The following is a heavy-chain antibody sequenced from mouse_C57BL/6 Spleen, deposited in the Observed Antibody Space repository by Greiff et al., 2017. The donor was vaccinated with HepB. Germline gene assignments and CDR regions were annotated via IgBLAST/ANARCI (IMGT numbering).Heavy chain of an antibody. D-gene: IGHD1-1*01. CDR1: GYTFTDHT. J-gene: IGHJ2*01. Sequence: VQLQESDAELVKPGASVKISCKASGYTFTDHTIHWMKQRPEQGLEWIGYIYPRDGSTKYNEKFKGKATLTADKSSSTAYMQLNSLTSEDSAVYFCARDYGSSYHVDYWGQGTTLTVSS. V-gene: IGHV1-78*01. CDR3: ARDYGSSYHVDY. CDR2: IYPRDGST.